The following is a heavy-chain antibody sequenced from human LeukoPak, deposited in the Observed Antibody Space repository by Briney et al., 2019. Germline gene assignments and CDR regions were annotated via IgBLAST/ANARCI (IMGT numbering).Heavy chain of an antibody. CDR1: GFTFSSYS. CDR3: AELGITMIGGV. CDR2: ISSSSSYI. D-gene: IGHD3-10*02. V-gene: IGHV3-21*01. Sequence: GGSLRLSCAASGFTFSSYSMNWVRQAPGKGLEWVSSISSSSSYIYYADSVKGRFTISRENAKNSLYLQMNSLRAEDTAVYYCAELGITMIGGVWGKGTTVTISS. J-gene: IGHJ6*04.